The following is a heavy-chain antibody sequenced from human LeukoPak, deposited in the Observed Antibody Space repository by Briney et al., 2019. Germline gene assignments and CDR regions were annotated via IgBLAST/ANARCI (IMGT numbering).Heavy chain of an antibody. J-gene: IGHJ6*03. D-gene: IGHD1-26*01. CDR3: ARRGRGSYSNYYYMDV. CDR2: ISSSSSTI. Sequence: GGSLRLSCAASGFTFSSYSMNWVRQAPGKWLEWVSYISSSSSTIYYADSVKGPFTISRDNAKNSLYLQMNSLRAEDTAVYYCARRGRGSYSNYYYMDVWGRGTTVTVSS. CDR1: GFTFSSYS. V-gene: IGHV3-48*01.